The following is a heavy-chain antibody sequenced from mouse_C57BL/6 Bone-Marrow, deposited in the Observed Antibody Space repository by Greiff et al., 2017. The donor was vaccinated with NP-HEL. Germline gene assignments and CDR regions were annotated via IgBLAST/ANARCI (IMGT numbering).Heavy chain of an antibody. CDR2: INPNNGGT. V-gene: IGHV1-18*01. CDR1: GYTFTDYN. J-gene: IGHJ4*01. Sequence: EVQLQQSGPELVKPGASVKIPCKASGYTFTDYNMDWVKQSHGKSLEWIGDINPNNGGTIYNQKFKGKATLTVDKSSSTAYMELRSLTSEDTAVYYCAKGARRGFYYAMDYWGQGTSVTVSS. CDR3: AKGARRGFYYAMDY.